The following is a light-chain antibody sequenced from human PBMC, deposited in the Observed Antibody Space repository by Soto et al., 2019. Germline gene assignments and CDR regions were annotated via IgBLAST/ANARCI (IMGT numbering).Light chain of an antibody. CDR1: QSVPSTY. CDR2: GTS. V-gene: IGKV3-20*01. Sequence: VLSQSPGRVSLSPGERATLSCRASQSVPSTYFAWYQQKPGQPPRLLISGTSNRATGIPDRFSGSGSGTDFTLTISRLEPEDFAVYFCQQYNIWPQTFGQGTKVDIK. J-gene: IGKJ1*01. CDR3: QQYNIWPQT.